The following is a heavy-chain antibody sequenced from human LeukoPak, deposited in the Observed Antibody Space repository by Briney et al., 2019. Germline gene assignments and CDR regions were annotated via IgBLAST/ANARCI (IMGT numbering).Heavy chain of an antibody. D-gene: IGHD2-2*01. J-gene: IGHJ3*02. CDR3: AKDGYGYCSSTSCFPGAFDI. CDR2: IWYGGSNK. CDR1: GFTFSSYG. Sequence: PGGSLRLSCAASGFTFSSYGMHWVRQAAGKGLEWVAVIWYGGSNKYYADSVKGRFTISRDNSKSTLYLQMNSLRAEDTAVYYCAKDGYGYCSSTSCFPGAFDIWGQGTMLTVSS. V-gene: IGHV3-30*02.